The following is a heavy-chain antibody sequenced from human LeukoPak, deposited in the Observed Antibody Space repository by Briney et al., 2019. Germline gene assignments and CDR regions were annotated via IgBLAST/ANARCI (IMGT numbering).Heavy chain of an antibody. V-gene: IGHV3-23*01. CDR3: AKAQSGSGWSFFDY. CDR2: IIESGGST. J-gene: IGHJ4*02. Sequence: AGGSLRLSCAASGFTFSTYAMTWVRQAPGKGLEWVSGIIESGGSTFYADSVKGRFSISRDNSKNTLYLQMNSPRAEDTALYYCAKAQSGSGWSFFDYWGQGTLVTVSS. D-gene: IGHD3-3*01. CDR1: GFTFSTYA.